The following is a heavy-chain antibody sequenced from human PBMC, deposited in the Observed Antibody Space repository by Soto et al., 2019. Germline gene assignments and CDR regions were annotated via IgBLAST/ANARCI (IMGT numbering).Heavy chain of an antibody. V-gene: IGHV3-48*01. D-gene: IGHD3-10*01. Sequence: EVQLVESGGGLVQPGGSLRLSCAASGFTFSSYSMNWVRQAPGKGLEWVSYISSSSSTIYYADSVKGRFTISRDNAKNSLYLQMNSLRAEDTAGYYCARDDGSGSYQIDYWGQGTLVTVSS. J-gene: IGHJ4*02. CDR2: ISSSSSTI. CDR3: ARDDGSGSYQIDY. CDR1: GFTFSSYS.